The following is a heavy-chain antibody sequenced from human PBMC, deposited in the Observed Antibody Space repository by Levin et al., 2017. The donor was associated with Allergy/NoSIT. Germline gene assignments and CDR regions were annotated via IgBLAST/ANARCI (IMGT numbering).Heavy chain of an antibody. CDR3: ARATYYYDSSGYYYGGWFDP. CDR2: ISSSSSTI. D-gene: IGHD3-22*01. CDR1: GFTFSSYS. V-gene: IGHV3-48*04. J-gene: IGHJ5*02. Sequence: LSLTCAASGFTFSSYSMNWVRQAPGKGLEWVSYISSSSSTIYYADSVKGRFTISRDNAKNSLYLQMNSLRAEDTAVYYCARATYYYDSSGYYYGGWFDPWGQGTLVTVSS.